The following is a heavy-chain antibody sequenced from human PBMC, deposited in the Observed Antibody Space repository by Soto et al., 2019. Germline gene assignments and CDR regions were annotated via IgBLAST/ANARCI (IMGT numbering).Heavy chain of an antibody. CDR3: ARQGTGTTKFDY. Sequence: TLSLTCAVYGGSFSGYSWTWIRQPPGKGLEWIGEINYSGSTNYNPSLKSRVTISVDTSKNQFSLKLSSVTAADTAVYYCARQGTGTTKFDYWGQGTLVTVSS. J-gene: IGHJ4*02. V-gene: IGHV4-34*01. CDR1: GGSFSGYS. CDR2: INYSGST. D-gene: IGHD1-1*01.